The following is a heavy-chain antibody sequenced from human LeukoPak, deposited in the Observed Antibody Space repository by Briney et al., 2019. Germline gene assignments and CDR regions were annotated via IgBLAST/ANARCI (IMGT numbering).Heavy chain of an antibody. CDR1: GLSFGRYW. CDR3: ASEGREGYDYPALDF. V-gene: IGHV3-7*05. J-gene: IGHJ4*02. Sequence: GGSLRLSCVASGLSFGRYWMPWVSQAPGKGLEWVANMKHDGIEKYHVDSVKGRFTISRDNTKNSLYLHMSSLRVEDTAVYYCASEGREGYDYPALDFWGQGILVTVSS. CDR2: MKHDGIEK. D-gene: IGHD5-12*01.